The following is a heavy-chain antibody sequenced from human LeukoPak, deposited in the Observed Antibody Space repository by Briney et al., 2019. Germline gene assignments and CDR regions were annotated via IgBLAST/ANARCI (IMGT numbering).Heavy chain of an antibody. CDR2: ISGSGGST. J-gene: IGHJ4*02. Sequence: GVSLRLSCAASGFTVSSYAMTWVRQAQGKGLEWVSAISGSGGSTYYADSVKGRFTMSRDNSKNTLYLQMNSLRAEDTAVYYCAKETYGSGSYSPDYWGQGTLVTVSS. CDR3: AKETYGSGSYSPDY. D-gene: IGHD3-10*01. V-gene: IGHV3-23*01. CDR1: GFTVSSYA.